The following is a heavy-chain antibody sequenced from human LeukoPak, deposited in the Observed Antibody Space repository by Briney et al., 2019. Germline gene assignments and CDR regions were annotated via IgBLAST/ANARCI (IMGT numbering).Heavy chain of an antibody. CDR1: GYSFTSYW. D-gene: IGHD2-21*02. V-gene: IGHV5-51*01. CDR3: ARLSYCGGDCYYSSYFDY. Sequence: GESLKISCKGSGYSFTSYWIGWVRQMPGKGLEWMGIIYPGDSDTRYSPSFQGQVTISADKSIRTAYLQWSSLKASDTAMYYCARLSYCGGDCYYSSYFDYWGQGTLVTVSS. J-gene: IGHJ4*02. CDR2: IYPGDSDT.